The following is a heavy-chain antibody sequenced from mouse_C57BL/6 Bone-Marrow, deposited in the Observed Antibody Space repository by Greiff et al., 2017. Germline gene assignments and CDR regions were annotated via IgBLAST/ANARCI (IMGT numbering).Heavy chain of an antibody. CDR3: TGGSYYSFGGFDY. V-gene: IGHV1-81*01. Sequence: VQLLESGAELARPGASVKLSCKASGYTFTSYGISWVKQRTGQGLEWIGEIYPRGGNTNYNEKFKGKATLTADKSSSTAYMELRSLTYEDSAIYCRTGGSYYSFGGFDYWGQGTTLTVSS. D-gene: IGHD2-12*01. J-gene: IGHJ2*01. CDR1: GYTFTSYG. CDR2: IYPRGGNT.